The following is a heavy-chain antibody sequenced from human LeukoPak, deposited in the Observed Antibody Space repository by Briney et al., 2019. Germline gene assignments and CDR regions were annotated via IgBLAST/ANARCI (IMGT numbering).Heavy chain of an antibody. Sequence: ASVKVSCKSSVYTFTSYGISWVRTAPRQGLGWMGWISVYNSNTNYAQKLQGRVTMTTDTSTSTAYMELRSMRSDETVVYYCARAGLRWYYYFDYWGQGTLVTVSS. D-gene: IGHD4-23*01. V-gene: IGHV1-18*01. CDR2: ISVYNSNT. J-gene: IGHJ4*02. CDR1: VYTFTSYG. CDR3: ARAGLRWYYYFDY.